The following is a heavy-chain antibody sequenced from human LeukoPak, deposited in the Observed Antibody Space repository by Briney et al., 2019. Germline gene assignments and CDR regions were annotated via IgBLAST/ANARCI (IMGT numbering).Heavy chain of an antibody. Sequence: PSETLSLTCTVSGGSISSYYWSWIRQPAGKGLEWVGRIYTSGSTNYNPSLKSRVTMSVDTSKNQFSLKLSSVTAADTAVYYCARGPTRRDGFIVNYWGQGTLVTVSS. D-gene: IGHD5-24*01. CDR1: GGSISSYY. V-gene: IGHV4-4*07. CDR2: IYTSGST. CDR3: ARGPTRRDGFIVNY. J-gene: IGHJ4*02.